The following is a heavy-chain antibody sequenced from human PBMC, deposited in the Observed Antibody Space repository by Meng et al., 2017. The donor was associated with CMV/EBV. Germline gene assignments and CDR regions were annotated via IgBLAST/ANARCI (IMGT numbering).Heavy chain of an antibody. J-gene: IGHJ4*02. V-gene: IGHV1-2*02. CDR3: VRSSGWSLFDY. CDR2: VNSNNDAT. D-gene: IGHD6-19*01. CDR1: GFTFRDYY. Sequence: LVRFGAEMKKPGATVKVSCTTSGFTFRDYYIHWVRQAPGQGLEWMGWVNSNNDATNYARKFQGRVSMTRDTSISTAHMELSRLMSDDTAVYYCVRSSGWSLFDYWGQGTLVTVSS.